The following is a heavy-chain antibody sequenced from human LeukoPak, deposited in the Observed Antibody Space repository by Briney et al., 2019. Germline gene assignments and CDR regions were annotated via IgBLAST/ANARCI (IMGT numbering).Heavy chain of an antibody. J-gene: IGHJ4*02. CDR2: ISSSADNT. CDR1: GFTFSNYA. V-gene: IGHV3-23*01. D-gene: IGHD2/OR15-2a*01. CDR3: ARDCCNSAWYSD. Sequence: PGGSLRLSCAASGFTFSNYAMSWVRQAPGKGLEWVSSISSSADNTYHADSVKGRFTISRDNSKNTLYLQMNSLRAEDTAVYYCARDCCNSAWYSDWGQGTLVTVSS.